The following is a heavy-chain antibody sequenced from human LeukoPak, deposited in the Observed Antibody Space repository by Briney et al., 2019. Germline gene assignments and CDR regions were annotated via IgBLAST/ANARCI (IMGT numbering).Heavy chain of an antibody. V-gene: IGHV4-61*08. CDR2: IYYSGST. CDR1: GASIRSGDYY. J-gene: IGHJ4*02. CDR3: ARATYGDFDY. Sequence: SETLSLTCTVSGASIRSGDYYWGWIRQPPGKGLEWIGYIYYSGSTNYNPSLKSRVTISVDTSKNQFSLKLSSVTAADTAVYYCARATYGDFDYWGQGTLVTVSS. D-gene: IGHD4-17*01.